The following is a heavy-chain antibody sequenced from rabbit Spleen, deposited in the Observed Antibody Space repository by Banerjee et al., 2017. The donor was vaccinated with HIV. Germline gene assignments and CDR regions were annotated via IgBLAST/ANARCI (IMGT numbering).Heavy chain of an antibody. J-gene: IGHJ6*01. CDR3: ARDTSSSFSSYGMDL. CDR2: IDAGSSGFT. Sequence: QSLEESGGDLVKPGASLTLTCTASGVSFSLSSYMCWVRQAPGKGLEWIACIDAGSSGFTYFATWAKGRFAISKTSSTTVTLQMTRLTAADTATYFCARDTSSSFSSYGMDLWGPGTLVTV. CDR1: GVSFSLSSY. D-gene: IGHD1-1*01. V-gene: IGHV1S40*01.